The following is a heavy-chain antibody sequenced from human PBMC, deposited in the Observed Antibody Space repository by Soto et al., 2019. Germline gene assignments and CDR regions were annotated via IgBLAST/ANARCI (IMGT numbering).Heavy chain of an antibody. CDR2: IYSGGST. J-gene: IGHJ3*02. CDR1: GFTVSSNY. CDR3: ARDLLYTAMAPLSPHYAFDI. Sequence: GGSLRLSCAASGFTVSSNYMSWVRQAPGKGLEWVSVIYSGGSTYYADSVKGRFTISRDNSKNTLYLQMNSLRAEDTAVYYCARDLLYTAMAPLSPHYAFDIWGQGTMVTV. D-gene: IGHD5-18*01. V-gene: IGHV3-53*01.